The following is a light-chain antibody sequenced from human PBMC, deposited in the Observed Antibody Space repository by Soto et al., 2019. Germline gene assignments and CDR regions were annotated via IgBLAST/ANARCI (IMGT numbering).Light chain of an antibody. CDR2: EGT. CDR3: CSYAGSTTWV. V-gene: IGLV2-23*01. Sequence: QSVLTQPASVSGSPGQSITISCTGTSSDVGSYNLVSWYRQHPGKAPKLMIYEGTKRPSGVSNRFFASKSGNTASLTISGLQAEDGADYYCCSYAGSTTWVFGGGTKVTVL. CDR1: SSDVGSYNL. J-gene: IGLJ3*02.